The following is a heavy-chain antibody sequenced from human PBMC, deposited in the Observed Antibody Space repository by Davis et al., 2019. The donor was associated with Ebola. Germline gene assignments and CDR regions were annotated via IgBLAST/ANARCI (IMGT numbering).Heavy chain of an antibody. CDR3: AKFSRAGESD. J-gene: IGHJ4*02. D-gene: IGHD6-13*01. CDR1: GFTFSSYS. CDR2: IRPDGSEE. Sequence: PGGSLRLSCAASGFTFSSYSMNWVRQAPGKGLEWMANIRPDGSEEQYVDSLKGRITISRDNAKNSLYLQVNSLRDEDTAVYYCAKFSRAGESDWGQGTLVTVSS. V-gene: IGHV3-7*03.